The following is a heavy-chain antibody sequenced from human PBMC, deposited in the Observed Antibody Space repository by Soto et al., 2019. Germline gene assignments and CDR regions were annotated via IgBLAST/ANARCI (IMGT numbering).Heavy chain of an antibody. D-gene: IGHD3-10*01. J-gene: IGHJ4*02. CDR3: AKVSSMVRGVDLDY. CDR2: ISGSGGST. Sequence: EVQLLESGGGLVQPGGSLRLSCAASGFTFSSYAMSWVRQAPGKGLEGVSAISGSGGSTYYADSVKGRFTISRDNSKNTLYLQMNSLRAEDTAVYYCAKVSSMVRGVDLDYWGQGTLVTVSS. V-gene: IGHV3-23*01. CDR1: GFTFSSYA.